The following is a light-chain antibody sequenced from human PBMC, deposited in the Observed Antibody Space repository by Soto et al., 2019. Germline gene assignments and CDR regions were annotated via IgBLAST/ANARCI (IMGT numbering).Light chain of an antibody. J-gene: IGKJ5*01. CDR2: GTS. V-gene: IGKV3D-20*02. CDR1: QSVSTRD. Sequence: EIVLTQSPGSLSLSPGDGATLSCRASQSVSTRDLAWYQQKPGQPPRLLIYGTSNRATGIPDRFSGSVSGTDFTLTISRLEPEDFAVYYCQQRNVWPPITFGQGTRLEIK. CDR3: QQRNVWPPIT.